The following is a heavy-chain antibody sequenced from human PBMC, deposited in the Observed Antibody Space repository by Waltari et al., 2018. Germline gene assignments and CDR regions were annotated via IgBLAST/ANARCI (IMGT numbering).Heavy chain of an antibody. J-gene: IGHJ4*02. D-gene: IGHD1-1*01. V-gene: IGHV4-31*03. CDR3: ARVRRPAGAVTFYIDY. CDR1: GDSITSGSYY. Sequence: QVHLQESGPGLVQPSQTLSLTCTISGDSITSGSYYWIWIRQHPGKGLEWIGYIYSIASTYYNPSLKSRGTISVDTSKNQFSLRLTSVTPADTAVYYCARVRRPAGAVTFYIDYWGQGTLVTVSS. CDR2: IYSIAST.